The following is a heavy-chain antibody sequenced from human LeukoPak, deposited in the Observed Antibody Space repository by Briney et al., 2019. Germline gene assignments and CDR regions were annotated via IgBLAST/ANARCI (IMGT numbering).Heavy chain of an antibody. J-gene: IGHJ4*02. CDR2: ISSSGSTI. CDR1: GFTFSSYE. Sequence: GGSLRLSCAASGFTFSSYEMNWVRQAPGKGLEGVSYISSSGSTIYYSDSVNGGFNISRDNAKHSLYLQMHRLRAEDTAVYYCARGPVSGYDDLDYWGQGTLVTVSS. V-gene: IGHV3-48*03. CDR3: ARGPVSGYDDLDY. D-gene: IGHD5-12*01.